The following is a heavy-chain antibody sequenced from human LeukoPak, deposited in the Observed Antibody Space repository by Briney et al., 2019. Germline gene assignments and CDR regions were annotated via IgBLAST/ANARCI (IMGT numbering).Heavy chain of an antibody. D-gene: IGHD5-18*01. V-gene: IGHV4-39*07. Sequence: SETLSLTCTVSGGSISSSSYYWGWIRQPPGKGLEWIGSIYYSGSTYYNPSLKSRVTISVDTSKNQFSLKLSSVTAADTAVYYCAREAQLWPTFDYWGQGTLVTVSS. CDR2: IYYSGST. CDR3: AREAQLWPTFDY. CDR1: GGSISSSSYY. J-gene: IGHJ4*02.